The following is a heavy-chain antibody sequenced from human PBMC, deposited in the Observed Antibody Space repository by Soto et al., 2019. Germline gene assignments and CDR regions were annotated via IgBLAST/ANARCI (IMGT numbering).Heavy chain of an antibody. Sequence: PGGSLRLSCAASGFTFSSYSMNWVRQAPGKGLEWVSSISSSSSYIYYADSVKGRFTISRDNAKNSLYLQMNSLRAEDTAVYYCARTIFGVVRDYYYYGMDVWGQGTTVTVSS. CDR2: ISSSSSYI. D-gene: IGHD3-3*01. J-gene: IGHJ6*02. V-gene: IGHV3-21*01. CDR1: GFTFSSYS. CDR3: ARTIFGVVRDYYYYGMDV.